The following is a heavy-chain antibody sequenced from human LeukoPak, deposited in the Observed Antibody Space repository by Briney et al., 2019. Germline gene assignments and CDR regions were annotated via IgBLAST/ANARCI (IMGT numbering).Heavy chain of an antibody. D-gene: IGHD3-10*01. Sequence: PSETLSLTCAAYGGSFSGYYWSWIRQPPGKGLEWIGEINHSGSTNYNPSLKSRVTISVDTSKNQFSLKLSSVTAADTAVYYCAREKGAPRSMVRRNWFDPWGQGTLVTVSS. J-gene: IGHJ5*02. CDR2: INHSGST. V-gene: IGHV4-34*01. CDR3: AREKGAPRSMVRRNWFDP. CDR1: GGSFSGYY.